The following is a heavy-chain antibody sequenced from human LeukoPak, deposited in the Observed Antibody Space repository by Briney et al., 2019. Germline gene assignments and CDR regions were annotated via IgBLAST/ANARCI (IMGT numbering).Heavy chain of an antibody. Sequence: KPSETLSLTCTVSGGSISSYYWSWIRQPPGKGLEWIGYIYYSGSTNYNPSLKSRVTISVDTSKNQFSPKLSSVTAADTAVYYCARVKAAAVYYFDYWGQGTLVTVSS. D-gene: IGHD6-13*01. J-gene: IGHJ4*02. CDR2: IYYSGST. CDR1: GGSISSYY. V-gene: IGHV4-59*12. CDR3: ARVKAAAVYYFDY.